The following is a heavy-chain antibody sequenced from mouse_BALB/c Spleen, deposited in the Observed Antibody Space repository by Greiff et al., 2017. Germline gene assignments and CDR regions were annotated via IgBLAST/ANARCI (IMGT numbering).Heavy chain of an antibody. CDR1: GFSITDDG. CDR3: ARQGSSSDWFAY. Sequence: QVQLKESGPGLVAPSQCLSITCTVSGFSITDDGVSWSRQPPGKDLEWLGVIWGGGSTYYNSALKTRLSISRDNSKSQVFLKMNSLNTDDTAIYYCARQGSSSDWFAYWGQGTLVTVSA. J-gene: IGHJ3*01. CDR2: IWGGGST. D-gene: IGHD6-1*01. V-gene: IGHV2-6-5*01.